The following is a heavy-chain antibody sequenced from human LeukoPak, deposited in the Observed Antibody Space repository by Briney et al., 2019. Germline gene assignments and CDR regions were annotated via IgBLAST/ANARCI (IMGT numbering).Heavy chain of an antibody. CDR1: GYTFTSYG. J-gene: IGHJ6*03. V-gene: IGHV1-18*01. CDR2: ISAYNGNT. D-gene: IGHD5-24*01. CDR3: ARVRMAAYYYYYMDV. Sequence: ASVKVSCKASGYTFTSYGISWVRQAPGQGLEWMGWISAYNGNTNYAQKLQGRVTMTTDTSTSTAYMELRSLRSDDTAVYYCARVRMAAYYYYYMDVWGKGTTVTVSS.